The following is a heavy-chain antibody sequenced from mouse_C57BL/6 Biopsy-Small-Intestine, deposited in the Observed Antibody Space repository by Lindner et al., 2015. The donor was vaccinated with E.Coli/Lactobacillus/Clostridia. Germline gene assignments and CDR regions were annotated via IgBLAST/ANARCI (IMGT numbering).Heavy chain of an antibody. J-gene: IGHJ3*01. CDR2: IRLKSDNYAT. CDR3: TTGFAY. CDR1: GFTFSNYW. V-gene: IGHV6-3*01. Sequence: EVQLQESGGGLVQPGGSMKLSCVASGFTFSNYWMYWVRQSPEKGLEWVAEIRLKSDNYATHYAESVKGRFTISRDDSKSSVYLQMNSLRAEDTGIYYCTTGFAYWGQGTLVTVSA.